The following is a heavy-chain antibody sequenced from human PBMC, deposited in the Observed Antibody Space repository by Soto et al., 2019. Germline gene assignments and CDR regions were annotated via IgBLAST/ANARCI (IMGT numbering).Heavy chain of an antibody. Sequence: GESLKISCKGSGYSFSTYWIGWVRQMPGKGLEWMGITYPNDSETRYSPSFEGQVIISADKSTSTAYLQWRSLKASDTAMYFCLRQGFQYWGQGTPVTVSS. V-gene: IGHV5-51*01. J-gene: IGHJ1*01. CDR1: GYSFSTYW. CDR2: TYPNDSET. CDR3: LRQGFQY.